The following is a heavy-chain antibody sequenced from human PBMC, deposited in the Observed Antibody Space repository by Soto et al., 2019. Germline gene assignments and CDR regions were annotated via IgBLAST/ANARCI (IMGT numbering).Heavy chain of an antibody. V-gene: IGHV1-46*01. CDR1: GYTFTSYY. CDR2: INPSGGST. D-gene: IGHD4-17*01. J-gene: IGHJ6*02. CDR3: ARDYGDSNGLYYYGMDV. Sequence: GASVKVSCKASGYTFTSYYMHWVRQAPGQGLEWMGIINPSGGSTSYAQKFQGRVTMTRDTSTSTVYMELSSLRSEDTAVYYCARDYGDSNGLYYYGMDVWGQGTTVTVSS.